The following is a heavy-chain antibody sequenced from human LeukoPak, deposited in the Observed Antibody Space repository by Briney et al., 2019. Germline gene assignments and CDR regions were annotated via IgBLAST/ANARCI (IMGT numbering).Heavy chain of an antibody. CDR1: GFTFSSYA. J-gene: IGHJ4*02. V-gene: IGHV3-30*04. Sequence: GGSLRLSCAASGFTFSSYATHWVRQAPGKGLEWEAVISYDGSNKYYADSVKGRFTISRDNSKNTLYLQMNSLRAEDTAVYYCARWEMGPSVLWSEDSFDYWGQGTLVTVSS. CDR2: ISYDGSNK. CDR3: ARWEMGPSVLWSEDSFDY. D-gene: IGHD5-24*01.